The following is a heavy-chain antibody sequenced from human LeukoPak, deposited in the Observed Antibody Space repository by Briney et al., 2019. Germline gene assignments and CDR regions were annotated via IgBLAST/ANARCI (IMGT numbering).Heavy chain of an antibody. CDR3: ARDRESYGGPNYGMDV. CDR1: GYTFTSYG. V-gene: IGHV1-18*04. J-gene: IGHJ6*04. Sequence: ASVTVSCKASGYTFTSYGISWVRQAPGQGLEWMGWISAYNGITNYAQKLQGRVTMTTDTSTGTAYMELRSLRSDDTAVYYCARDRESYGGPNYGMDVWGKGTTVTVSS. D-gene: IGHD4-23*01. CDR2: ISAYNGIT.